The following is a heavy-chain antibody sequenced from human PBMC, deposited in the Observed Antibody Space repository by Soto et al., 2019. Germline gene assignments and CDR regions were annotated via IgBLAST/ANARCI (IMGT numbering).Heavy chain of an antibody. J-gene: IGHJ4*02. Sequence: DLVESGGGVVQPGRSLRLSCAASAFTFSSYPIHWVRQAPGKGLEWVAVITKDGSNEYYADSVRGRFTISRDHSKNTLYLQLNSLRTEDTAVYYCATGAAFYYDTSRYWGQGTLVTVSS. CDR3: ATGAAFYYDTSRY. D-gene: IGHD3-22*01. CDR1: AFTFSSYP. CDR2: ITKDGSNE. V-gene: IGHV3-30-3*01.